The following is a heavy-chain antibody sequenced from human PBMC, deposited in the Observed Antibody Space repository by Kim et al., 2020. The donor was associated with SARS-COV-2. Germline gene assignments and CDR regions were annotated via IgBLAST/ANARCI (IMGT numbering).Heavy chain of an antibody. CDR3: AKDTSSYGSGIYAFDY. D-gene: IGHD3-10*01. Sequence: VKGRFTISRDNAKNSLYLQINSLRAEDTAFYYCAKDTSSYGSGIYAFDYWGQGTLVTVSS. V-gene: IGHV3-9*01. J-gene: IGHJ4*02.